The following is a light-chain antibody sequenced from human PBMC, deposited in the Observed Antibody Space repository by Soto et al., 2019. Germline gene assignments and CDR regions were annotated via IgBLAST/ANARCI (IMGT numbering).Light chain of an antibody. CDR3: LLSYSGARSGV. J-gene: IGLJ1*01. CDR1: TGAVTSGHY. CDR2: DTS. V-gene: IGLV7-46*01. Sequence: QTVVTQEPSLTVSPGGTVTLTCGSSTGAVTSGHYPYWFQQKPGQAPRTLIYDTSNKHSWTPARFSGSLLGGKAALTLSGAQPEDEAEYYGLLSYSGARSGVFGTGTKLTVL.